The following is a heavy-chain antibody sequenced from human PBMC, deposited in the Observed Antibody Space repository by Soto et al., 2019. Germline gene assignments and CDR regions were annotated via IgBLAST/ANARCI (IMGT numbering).Heavy chain of an antibody. V-gene: IGHV1-69*13. Sequence: ASVQVSCKASGCTFRKYGISWVRQAPGQGLEWLGGIIPMFGTATSTQNFQGRLTITADESTSTAYMELSSLTSEDTAVYFCARSVGVTTLSYLDYWGQGTQVTVSS. CDR1: GCTFRKYG. CDR3: ARSVGVTTLSYLDY. CDR2: IIPMFGTA. D-gene: IGHD1-26*01. J-gene: IGHJ4*02.